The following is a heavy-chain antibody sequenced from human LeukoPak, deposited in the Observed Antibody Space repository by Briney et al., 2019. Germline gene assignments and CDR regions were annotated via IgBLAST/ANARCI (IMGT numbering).Heavy chain of an antibody. V-gene: IGHV3-15*01. Sequence: TGGSLRLSCAASGFTLSNAWMSWVRQAPGKGLEWVGRIKSKTDGGTIDYAAPVKGRFTISRDDSKNTLYLQMNSLKTEDTAVYYCTTDRPDYDFWSGTTVDYGYYYYGMDVWGQGTTVTVSS. CDR1: GFTLSNAW. CDR3: TTDRPDYDFWSGTTVDYGYYYYGMDV. D-gene: IGHD3-3*01. CDR2: IKSKTDGGTI. J-gene: IGHJ6*02.